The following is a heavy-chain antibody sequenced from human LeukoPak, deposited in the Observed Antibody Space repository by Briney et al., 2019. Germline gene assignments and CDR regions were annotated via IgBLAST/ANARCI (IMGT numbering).Heavy chain of an antibody. CDR3: ARERNGSGPAPFDY. D-gene: IGHD3-10*01. J-gene: IGHJ4*02. CDR1: GFTVSSNY. CDR2: IYSGGST. V-gene: IGHV3-53*01. Sequence: GGSLRLSCAASGFTVSSNYMSWVRQAPGKGLEWVSVIYSGGSTYYADSVKGRFTISRDNSKNTLYLQMNSLRAEDTAVYYCARERNGSGPAPFDYWGQGTLVTVSS.